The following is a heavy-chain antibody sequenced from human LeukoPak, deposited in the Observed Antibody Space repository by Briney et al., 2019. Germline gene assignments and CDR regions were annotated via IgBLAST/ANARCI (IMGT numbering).Heavy chain of an antibody. Sequence: GGSLRLFCAASGFTFSSYAMSWVRQAPGKGLEWVSAISGSGGSTYYADSVKGRFTISRDNSKNTLYLQMNSLRAEDTAVYYCAKCMGREPQGEFDPWGQGTLVTVSS. CDR1: GFTFSSYA. CDR2: ISGSGGST. V-gene: IGHV3-23*01. D-gene: IGHD1-26*01. J-gene: IGHJ5*02. CDR3: AKCMGREPQGEFDP.